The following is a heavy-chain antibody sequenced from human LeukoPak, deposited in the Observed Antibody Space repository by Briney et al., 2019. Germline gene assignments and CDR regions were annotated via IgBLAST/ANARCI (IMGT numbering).Heavy chain of an antibody. J-gene: IGHJ6*03. CDR3: ARSSGDFGKKRYYYYMDV. CDR2: INPNSGGT. Sequence: ASVKVSCKASGYTLTGYYMHWVRQAPGQGLEWMGWINPNSGGTNYAQKFQGRVTMTRDTSISTAYMELSRLRSDDTAVYYCARSSGDFGKKRYYYYMDVWGKGTTVTVSS. V-gene: IGHV1-2*02. D-gene: IGHD3-3*01. CDR1: GYTLTGYY.